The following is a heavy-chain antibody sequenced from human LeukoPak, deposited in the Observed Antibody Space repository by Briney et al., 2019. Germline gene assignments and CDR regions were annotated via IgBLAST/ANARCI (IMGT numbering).Heavy chain of an antibody. D-gene: IGHD3-22*01. J-gene: IGHJ4*02. CDR2: IYHTGRT. Sequence: PSETLSLACTVSGYSISSGDYWGWIRQPPGRGLEWIGSIYHTGRTYYNPSLKSRVTISVDTSKNQVSLILTSVTAANTAVYYCARVGYRYYYDSSGSYHPNFLDYWGRGTLVTVSS. V-gene: IGHV4-38-2*02. CDR3: ARVGYRYYYDSSGSYHPNFLDY. CDR1: GYSISSGDY.